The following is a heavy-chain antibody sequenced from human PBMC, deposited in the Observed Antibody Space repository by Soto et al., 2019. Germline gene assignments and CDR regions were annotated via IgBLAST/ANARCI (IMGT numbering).Heavy chain of an antibody. D-gene: IGHD6-13*01. CDR1: GGSISSSSYY. J-gene: IGHJ6*02. CDR2: IYYSGST. V-gene: IGHV4-39*01. CDR3: ASSNSSSWYGVDYYYGMDV. Sequence: SETLSLTCTVSGGSISSSSYYWGWIRQPPGKGLEWIGSIYYSGSTYYNPSLKSRVAISVDTSKNQFSLKLSSVTAADTAVYYCASSNSSSWYGVDYYYGMDVWGQGTTVTVSS.